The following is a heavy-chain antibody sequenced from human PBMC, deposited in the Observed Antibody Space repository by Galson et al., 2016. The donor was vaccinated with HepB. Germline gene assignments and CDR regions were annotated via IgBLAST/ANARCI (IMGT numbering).Heavy chain of an antibody. CDR2: IRYDGYTK. D-gene: IGHD5-24*01. Sequence: SLRLSCAASGFLFSSYGIHWVRQAPGKGLEWVALIRYDGYTKHYAASVKGRFTISRENSKNTVYLQMNSLRAEDTAIYYCARGDDYVGLDDWGQGTLVTASS. V-gene: IGHV3-33*01. CDR1: GFLFSSYG. CDR3: ARGDDYVGLDD. J-gene: IGHJ4*02.